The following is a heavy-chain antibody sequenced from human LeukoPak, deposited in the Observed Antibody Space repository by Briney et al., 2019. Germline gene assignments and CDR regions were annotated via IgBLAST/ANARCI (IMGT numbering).Heavy chain of an antibody. Sequence: GGSLRLSCAASGFTFSSYGMHWVRQAPGKGLEWVAVIWYDGSNKYYADSVKGRFTISRDNSKNTLYLQMNSLRAEDTAVYYCARDITTSGYSPPGSWGQGTLVTVSS. CDR3: ARDITTSGYSPPGS. D-gene: IGHD4-11*01. V-gene: IGHV3-33*08. CDR2: IWYDGSNK. CDR1: GFTFSSYG. J-gene: IGHJ4*02.